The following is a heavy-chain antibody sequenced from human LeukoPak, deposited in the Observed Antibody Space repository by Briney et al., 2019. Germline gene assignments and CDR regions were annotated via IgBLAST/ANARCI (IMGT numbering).Heavy chain of an antibody. Sequence: PSEALSLTCAVSSVSISGGGYCWNWIRQPPGKGLEWIGYICYSGITYYNPSLKSRLTMSLDTSNNQFSLHLSSVTAADTAVYYCARESRVRRLGELSFLDYWGQGTLVTVSS. D-gene: IGHD3-16*02. CDR3: ARESRVRRLGELSFLDY. CDR2: ICYSGIT. V-gene: IGHV4-30-4*07. CDR1: SVSISGGGYC. J-gene: IGHJ4*02.